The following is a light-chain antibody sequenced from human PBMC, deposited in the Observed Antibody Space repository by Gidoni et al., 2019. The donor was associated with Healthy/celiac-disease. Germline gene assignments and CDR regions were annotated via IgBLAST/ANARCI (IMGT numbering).Light chain of an antibody. CDR1: SNDVGGYNY. J-gene: IGLJ2*01. CDR2: EVR. Sequence: QSALTQPASVSGSPGQSITISCTGTSNDVGGYNYVSWYQPHPGKAPKLMIYEVRNRPSGVSNRFSGSKSGNTASLTISGLQAEDEADYYCSSYTSSSTVVFGGGTKLTVL. CDR3: SSYTSSSTVV. V-gene: IGLV2-14*01.